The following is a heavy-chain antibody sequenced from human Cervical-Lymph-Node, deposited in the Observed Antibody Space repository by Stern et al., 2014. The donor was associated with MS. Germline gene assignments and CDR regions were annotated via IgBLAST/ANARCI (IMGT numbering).Heavy chain of an antibody. Sequence: VQLVESGPGLVKPSQTLSLTCTVSSGSISSGGYYWNWIRQHPGEGLEGIGSIYYNGNTCYSPSLKSRVSMSIDTSENQFSLNLNSVTAADTAVYYCARTYELRSGSYYGPTDYWGQGTLVTVSS. D-gene: IGHD3-10*01. J-gene: IGHJ4*02. V-gene: IGHV4-31*03. CDR1: SGSISSGGYY. CDR2: IYYNGNT. CDR3: ARTYELRSGSYYGPTDY.